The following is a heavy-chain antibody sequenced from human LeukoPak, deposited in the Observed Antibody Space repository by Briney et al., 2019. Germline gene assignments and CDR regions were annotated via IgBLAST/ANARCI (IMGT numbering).Heavy chain of an antibody. CDR3: ARDTRSITMIVAIPFDY. CDR1: GYTFTSYG. D-gene: IGHD3-22*01. Sequence: ASVKVSCKASGYTFTSYGISWVRQAPGQGLEWMGWISAYNGNTNYAQKLQGRVTMTTDTSTSTAYMELRSLRSDDTAVYYCARDTRSITMIVAIPFDYWGQGTLVTVSP. CDR2: ISAYNGNT. J-gene: IGHJ4*02. V-gene: IGHV1-18*01.